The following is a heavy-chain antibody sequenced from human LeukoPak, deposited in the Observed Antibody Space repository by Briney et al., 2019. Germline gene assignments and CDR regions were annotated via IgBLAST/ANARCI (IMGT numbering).Heavy chain of an antibody. V-gene: IGHV1-2*06. D-gene: IGHD1-26*01. CDR1: GYTFTGYY. CDR2: INPNSGGT. CDR3: ARASPWELLDFDN. Sequence: ASVKVSCKASGYTFTGYYMHWVRQAPGQGLEWMGRINPNSGGTNYAQKFQGRVTMTRDTSISTAYMELSRLRSDDTAVYYCARASPWELLDFDNWGQGTLVSVSS. J-gene: IGHJ4*02.